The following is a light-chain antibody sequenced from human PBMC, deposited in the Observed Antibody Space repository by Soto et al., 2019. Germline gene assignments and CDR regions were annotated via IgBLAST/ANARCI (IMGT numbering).Light chain of an antibody. CDR2: WAS. J-gene: IGKJ2*01. CDR3: QQYESTPPT. CDR1: QSVLYSSNTKNY. V-gene: IGKV4-1*01. Sequence: DIVMTQSPDSLAVSLGEVATINCKSSQSVLYSSNTKNYLAWYQQRPGQPPKLLIYWASTRESGGPDRFSGSGSGTAFTLTMTILEAEDVAVYYCQQYESTPPTFGQGTNLEIK.